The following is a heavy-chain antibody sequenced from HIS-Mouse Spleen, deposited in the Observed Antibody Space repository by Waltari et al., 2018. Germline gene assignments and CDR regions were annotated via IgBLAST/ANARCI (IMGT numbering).Heavy chain of an antibody. V-gene: IGHV4-39*07. CDR1: GGSISSSSYY. CDR3: AREIPYSSSWYDWYFDL. Sequence: QLQLQESGPGLVKPSETLSLTCTVSGGSISSSSYYWGWFRQPPGKGLEWIGCIYYSGSTYYNPSRKGRGTISVDTSKNQFCLKLSSVTAADTAVYYCAREIPYSSSWYDWYFDLWGRGTLVTVSS. J-gene: IGHJ2*01. D-gene: IGHD6-13*01. CDR2: IYYSGST.